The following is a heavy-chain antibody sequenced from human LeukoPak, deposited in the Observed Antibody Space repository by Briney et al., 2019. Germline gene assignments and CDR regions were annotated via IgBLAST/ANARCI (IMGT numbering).Heavy chain of an antibody. CDR1: GGSISSGSYY. D-gene: IGHD2-15*01. V-gene: IGHV4-39*01. CDR2: IYYSGGT. J-gene: IGHJ5*02. Sequence: PSETLSLTCTVSGGSISSGSYYWGWIRQPPGKGLEWIGRIYYSGGTYYNPSLKSRVTISVDTSKNQFSLKLSSVTAADTAVYYCARHRIVVVVAATGDWFDPWGQGTLVTVSS. CDR3: ARHRIVVVVAATGDWFDP.